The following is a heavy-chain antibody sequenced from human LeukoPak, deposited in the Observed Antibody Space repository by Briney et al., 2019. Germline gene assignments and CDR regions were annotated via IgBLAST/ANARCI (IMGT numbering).Heavy chain of an antibody. CDR2: IYYSGST. D-gene: IGHD4-17*01. J-gene: IGHJ4*02. CDR1: GGSISSYY. V-gene: IGHV4-59*01. Sequence: SETLSLTCPVSGGSISSYYWSWIRQPPGKGLEWIGYIYYSGSTNYNPSLKSRVTISVDTSKNQFSLKLSSVTAADTAVYYCARDYGDYYFDYWGQGTLVTVSS. CDR3: ARDYGDYYFDY.